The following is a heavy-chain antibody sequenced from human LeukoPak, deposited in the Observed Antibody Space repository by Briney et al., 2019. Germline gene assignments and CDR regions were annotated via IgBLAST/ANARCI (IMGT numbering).Heavy chain of an antibody. V-gene: IGHV4-34*01. CDR2: INHSGST. CDR3: ARAPIYGDYAQYYYYYGMDV. D-gene: IGHD4-17*01. Sequence: PSETLSLTCAVYGGSFSGYYWSWIRQPPGKGLEWIGEINHSGSTNYNPSLKSRVTISVDTSKNQFSLKLSSVTAADTAVYYCARAPIYGDYAQYYYYYGMDVWGQGTTVTVSS. CDR1: GGSFSGYY. J-gene: IGHJ6*02.